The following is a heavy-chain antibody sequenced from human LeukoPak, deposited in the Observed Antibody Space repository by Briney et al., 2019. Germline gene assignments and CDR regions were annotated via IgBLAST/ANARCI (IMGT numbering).Heavy chain of an antibody. Sequence: GGSLRLSCAASGFTFSSYSMNWVRQAPGKGLEWVSYISSSTNTICYADSVKGRFTISRDNAKNSLFLQMNSLRDEDTAVYYCARGGYGANDDAFDIWGQGTMVTVSS. J-gene: IGHJ3*02. CDR2: ISSSTNTI. D-gene: IGHD4-23*01. CDR1: GFTFSSYS. V-gene: IGHV3-48*02. CDR3: ARGGYGANDDAFDI.